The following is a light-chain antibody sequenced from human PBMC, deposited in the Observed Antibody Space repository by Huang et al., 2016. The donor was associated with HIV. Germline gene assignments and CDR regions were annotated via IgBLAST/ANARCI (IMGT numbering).Light chain of an antibody. CDR3: QQHGSSSST. CDR1: QSVSSSY. V-gene: IGKV3-20*01. Sequence: EIVLTQSPGTLSLSPGERATLSCRASQSVSSSYLAWYQQKPGQAPRLLIHGAASRATGSPDRFSGSGSGTEFILTISRLEPEDLAVYYCQQHGSSSSTFGQGTKLEIK. J-gene: IGKJ2*01. CDR2: GAA.